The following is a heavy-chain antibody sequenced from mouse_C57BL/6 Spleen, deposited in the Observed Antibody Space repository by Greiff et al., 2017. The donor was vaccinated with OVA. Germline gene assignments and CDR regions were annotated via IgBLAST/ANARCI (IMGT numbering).Heavy chain of an antibody. CDR2: IYPRSGNT. Sequence: QVQLQQSGAELARPGASVKLSCKASGYTFTSYGISWVKQRTGPGLEWIGEIYPRSGNTFSNEKFKGKATLTADKSSSTAYMELLSLTSEDSAVYFCAREGITTVVPYFDYWGQGTTLTVSS. J-gene: IGHJ2*01. D-gene: IGHD1-1*01. V-gene: IGHV1-81*01. CDR3: AREGITTVVPYFDY. CDR1: GYTFTSYG.